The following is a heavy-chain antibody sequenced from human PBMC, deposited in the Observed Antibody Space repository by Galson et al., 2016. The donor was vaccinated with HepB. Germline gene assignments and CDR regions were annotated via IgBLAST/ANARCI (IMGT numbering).Heavy chain of an antibody. CDR3: ARHFPPLKNFGTYLLDY. D-gene: IGHD3-3*01. CDR2: IYPDDSDT. J-gene: IGHJ4*02. Sequence: QSGAEVKKPGESLKISCTGSGYNFTTYWIGWVRQMPGKGLEWLGIIYPDDSDTTYSPSFQGHITFSADKSISTAYLQWSSLKASDTAMYYCARHFPPLKNFGTYLLDYWGQGTLVTVSS. CDR1: GYNFTTYW. V-gene: IGHV5-51*01.